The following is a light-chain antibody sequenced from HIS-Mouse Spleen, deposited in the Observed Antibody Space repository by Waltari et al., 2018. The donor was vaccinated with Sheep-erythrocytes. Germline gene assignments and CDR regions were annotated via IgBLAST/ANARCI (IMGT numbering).Light chain of an antibody. CDR2: AAS. V-gene: IGKV1-6*01. CDR1: QGIRND. J-gene: IGKJ2*01. Sequence: IQMTQSPSSLSASVGDRVTITCRASQGIRNDLGWYQQKPGKAPKPLIYAASSLQSGVPSRVSGSVSGTDFTLNLSSLQPEDFATYYCLQDYNYPYTFGQGTKLEIK. CDR3: LQDYNYPYT.